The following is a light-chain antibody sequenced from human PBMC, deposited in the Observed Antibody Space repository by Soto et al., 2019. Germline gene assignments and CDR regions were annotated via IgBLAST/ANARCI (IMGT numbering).Light chain of an antibody. CDR2: GNT. V-gene: IGLV1-40*01. CDR3: QSYDSSLSGYV. Sequence: QSVLTQPPSVSGAPGQRVTNSCTGSSSNIGTGYDVHWYQQLPGTAPKLLIYGNTNRPSGVPDRVSGSKSGTSASLAITGLQAEDEADYYCQSYDSSLSGYVFGTGTKLTVL. CDR1: SSNIGTGYD. J-gene: IGLJ1*01.